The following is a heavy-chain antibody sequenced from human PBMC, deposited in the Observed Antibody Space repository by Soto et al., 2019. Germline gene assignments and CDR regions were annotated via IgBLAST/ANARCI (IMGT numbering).Heavy chain of an antibody. Sequence: SETLSLTCTVSGGSISSGGYYWSWIRQHPGKGLEWIGYIYYSGSTYYNPSLKSRVTISVDTSKNQFSLKLSSVTAADTAVYYCASIPTFGATEVDYWGQGTLVTVSS. J-gene: IGHJ4*02. D-gene: IGHD3-16*01. CDR3: ASIPTFGATEVDY. CDR2: IYYSGST. CDR1: GGSISSGGYY. V-gene: IGHV4-31*03.